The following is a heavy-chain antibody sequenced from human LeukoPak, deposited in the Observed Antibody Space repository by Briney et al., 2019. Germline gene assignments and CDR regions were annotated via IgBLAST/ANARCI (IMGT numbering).Heavy chain of an antibody. J-gene: IGHJ4*02. CDR1: GYTFTGYY. Sequence: GASVKVSCKASGYTFTGYYMHWVRQAPGQGLEWRGWINPNSGGTNYAQKFQGRVTMTRDTSISTAFMELSRLRSDDTAVYYCARVGARGYSSGWYFIWGQGTLVTVSS. D-gene: IGHD6-19*01. V-gene: IGHV1-2*02. CDR2: INPNSGGT. CDR3: ARVGARGYSSGWYFI.